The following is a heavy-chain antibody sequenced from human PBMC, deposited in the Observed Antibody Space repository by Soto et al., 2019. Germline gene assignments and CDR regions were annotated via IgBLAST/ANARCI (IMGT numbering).Heavy chain of an antibody. CDR1: GYTFTSYD. Sequence: QVQLVQSGAEVKKPGASVKVSCKASGYTFTSYDIHWVRQATGQGLEWMGWMNPNSGNAGYAQRFQGRVTMTWNTSISTAYMELSSLRSEHTAVYYCARSQRRTSAAGAGDYWGQGTVVTVPS. CDR2: MNPNSGNA. D-gene: IGHD6-13*01. V-gene: IGHV1-8*01. CDR3: ARSQRRTSAAGAGDY. J-gene: IGHJ4*02.